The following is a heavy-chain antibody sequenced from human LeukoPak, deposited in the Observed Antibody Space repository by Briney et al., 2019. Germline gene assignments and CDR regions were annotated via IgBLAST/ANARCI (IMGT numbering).Heavy chain of an antibody. Sequence: SVKVSCKASGGTFSSYAISWVRQAPGQGLEWMGGIIPIFGTANYAQKFQGRVTITADESTSTAYMELSSLRSEDTAVYYCARDQYDTWSRRGNFDSWGQGTLVIVSS. CDR2: IIPIFGTA. CDR3: ARDQYDTWSRRGNFDS. CDR1: GGTFSSYA. J-gene: IGHJ4*02. V-gene: IGHV1-69*13. D-gene: IGHD3/OR15-3a*01.